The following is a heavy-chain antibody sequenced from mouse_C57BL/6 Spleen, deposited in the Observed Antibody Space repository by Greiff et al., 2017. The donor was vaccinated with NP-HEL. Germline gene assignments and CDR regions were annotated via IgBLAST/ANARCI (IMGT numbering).Heavy chain of an antibody. J-gene: IGHJ2*01. V-gene: IGHV1-19*01. D-gene: IGHD1-1*01. CDR3: ARSGTTVVATRYFDY. CDR2: INPYNGGT. Sequence: EVQLQQSGPVLVKPGASVKMSCKASGYTFTDYYMNWVKQSHGKSLEWIGVINPYNGGTSYNQKFKGKATLTVDKSSSTAYMELNSLTSEDSAVYYCARSGTTVVATRYFDYWGQGTTLTVSS. CDR1: GYTFTDYY.